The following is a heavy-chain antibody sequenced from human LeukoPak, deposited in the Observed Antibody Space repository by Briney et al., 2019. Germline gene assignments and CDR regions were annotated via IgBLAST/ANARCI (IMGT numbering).Heavy chain of an antibody. Sequence: ASVKVSCKASGYTFTSSGISWVRQAPGQGLEWMGWISVYNGDTNYAQKFQGRVTMTTDTSTNTVYMELRNLRSDDTAVYYCARSVPSDYWGQGTLVTVSS. V-gene: IGHV1-18*01. J-gene: IGHJ4*02. CDR3: ARSVPSDY. CDR1: GYTFTSSG. CDR2: ISVYNGDT.